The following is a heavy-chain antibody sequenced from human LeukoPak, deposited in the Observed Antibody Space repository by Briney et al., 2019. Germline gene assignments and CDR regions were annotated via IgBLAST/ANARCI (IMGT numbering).Heavy chain of an antibody. V-gene: IGHV7-4-1*02. D-gene: IGHD3-10*01. CDR1: GYTFTSYA. CDR2: INTNTGNP. J-gene: IGHJ5*02. Sequence: APVKVSCKASGYTFTSYAMNWVRQAPGQGLEWMGWINTNTGNPTYAQGFTGRFVFSLDTSVSTAYLQVSSLKAEDTAVYYCARRARITMVRGDNWFDPWGQGTLVTVSS. CDR3: ARRARITMVRGDNWFDP.